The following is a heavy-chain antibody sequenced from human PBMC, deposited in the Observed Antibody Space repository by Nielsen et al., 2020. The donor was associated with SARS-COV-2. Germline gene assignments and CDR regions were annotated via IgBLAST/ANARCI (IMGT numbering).Heavy chain of an antibody. V-gene: IGHV3-9*01. CDR3: ARDQVVVPAGNYYYYGMDV. CDR1: GFTFDDYA. D-gene: IGHD2-2*01. J-gene: IGHJ6*02. Sequence: GGSLRLSCAASGFTFDDYAMHWVRQAPGKGLEWVSGISWNSGSIGYADSVKGRFTISRDNAKNSLYLQMNSLRAEDTAVYYCARDQVVVPAGNYYYYGMDVWGQGTTVTVSS. CDR2: ISWNSGSI.